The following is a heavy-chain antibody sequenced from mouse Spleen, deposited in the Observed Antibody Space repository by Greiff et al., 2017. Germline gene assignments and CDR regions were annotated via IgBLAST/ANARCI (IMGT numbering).Heavy chain of an antibody. Sequence: EVKVVESEGGLVQPGSSMKLSCTASGFTFSDYYMAWVRQVPEKGLEWVANINYDGSSTYYLDSLKSRFIISRDNAKNILYLQMSSLKSEDTATYYCARDSEYYYDGSYGGAMDYWGQGTSVTVSS. D-gene: IGHD1-1*01. V-gene: IGHV5-16*01. CDR2: INYDGSST. CDR3: ARDSEYYYDGSYGGAMDY. J-gene: IGHJ4*01. CDR1: GFTFSDYY.